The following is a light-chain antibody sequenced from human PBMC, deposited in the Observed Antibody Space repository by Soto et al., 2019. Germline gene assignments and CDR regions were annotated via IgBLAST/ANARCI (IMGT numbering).Light chain of an antibody. V-gene: IGKV1-5*01. Sequence: DIQMTQSPSTLSASVGDRVTITCLASQSVRSWLAWYQQKPGRAPKFLIYDASSLESGVPSRFRGSGSGTEFTLTISNLQPDDFATYYCQQYDNYPLTFGGVTKVEI. CDR1: QSVRSW. CDR3: QQYDNYPLT. J-gene: IGKJ4*01. CDR2: DAS.